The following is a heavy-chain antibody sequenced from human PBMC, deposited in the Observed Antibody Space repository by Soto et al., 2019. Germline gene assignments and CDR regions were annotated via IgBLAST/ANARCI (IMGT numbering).Heavy chain of an antibody. V-gene: IGHV4-59*11. D-gene: IGHD3-10*01. Sequence: SETLSLTCNVSADSMTSHYWSWIRRPPGKGLEWIGYIYNSGSTHSNPSLQSRVTISVDTSKNQFSLKLSSVTAADTGIYYCARARITMVREVIKYNMDVWGQGTTV. J-gene: IGHJ6*02. CDR2: IYNSGST. CDR1: ADSMTSHY. CDR3: ARARITMVREVIKYNMDV.